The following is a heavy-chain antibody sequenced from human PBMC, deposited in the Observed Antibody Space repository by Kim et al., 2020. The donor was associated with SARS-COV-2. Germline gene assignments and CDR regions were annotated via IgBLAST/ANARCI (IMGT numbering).Heavy chain of an antibody. V-gene: IGHV5-10-1*01. J-gene: IGHJ4*02. CDR3: ARGSVEMATITDY. D-gene: IGHD5-12*01. Sequence: SPSFQGHVTISADKSISTAYLQWSSLKASDTAMYYCARGSVEMATITDYWGQGTLVTVSS.